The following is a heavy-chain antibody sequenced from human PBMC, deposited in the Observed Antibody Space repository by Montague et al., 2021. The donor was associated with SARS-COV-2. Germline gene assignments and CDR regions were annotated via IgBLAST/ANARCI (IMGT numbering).Heavy chain of an antibody. Sequence: TLSLTCTVSGGSISSGGYYWSWIRQHPGKGLEWIGYIYYSGSTYYNPSLKSRVTISVDTSKNQFSLKLSSVTAADTAVYYCVRVQEITKIIVVIGAFDMWDQGTMVTVSS. J-gene: IGHJ3*02. CDR1: GGSISSGGYY. D-gene: IGHD3-22*01. CDR3: VRVQEITKIIVVIGAFDM. V-gene: IGHV4-31*03. CDR2: IYYSGST.